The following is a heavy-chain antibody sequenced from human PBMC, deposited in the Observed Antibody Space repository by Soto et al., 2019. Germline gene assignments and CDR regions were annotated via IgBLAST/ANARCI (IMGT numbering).Heavy chain of an antibody. CDR2: INAGNGNP. CDR3: ARSYCSGGSCYSIWGMGV. J-gene: IGHJ6*02. V-gene: IGHV1-3*01. D-gene: IGHD2-15*01. Sequence: GASVQVSCKASGYTFTSYAMNWVRQAPGQRLEWMGWINAGNGNPKYSQKFQGRDTITRDTSASTAYMELSTLSPEDTAVYYCARSYCSGGSCYSIWGMGVWGQGTTVTVSS. CDR1: GYTFTSYA.